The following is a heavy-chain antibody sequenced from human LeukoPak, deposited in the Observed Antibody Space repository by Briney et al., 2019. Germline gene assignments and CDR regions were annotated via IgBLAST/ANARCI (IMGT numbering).Heavy chain of an antibody. D-gene: IGHD6-13*01. V-gene: IGHV3-7*01. CDR2: IKQDGSEK. J-gene: IGHJ4*02. CDR1: GFTFSSYW. CDR3: ARASVPLAAAGTLDY. Sequence: PGGSLRLSCAASGFTFSSYWMSWVRQAPGKGLEWVANIKQDGSEKYYVDSVKGRFTISRDNAKNSLYLQMNSLRAEDTAVYYCARASVPLAAAGTLDYWGQGTLVTVSS.